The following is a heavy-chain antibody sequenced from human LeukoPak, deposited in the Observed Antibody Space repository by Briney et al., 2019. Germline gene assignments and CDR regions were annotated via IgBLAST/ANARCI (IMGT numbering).Heavy chain of an antibody. V-gene: IGHV4-39*01. CDR2: IYYSGST. Sequence: SETLSLTCTVSGGSISSSSYYWGWIRQPPGKGLEWIGSIYYSGSTYYNPSLKSRVTISVDTSKNQFSLKLSSVTAADTAVYYCARGFGYCSGGSCYWGYWGQGTLVTVSS. J-gene: IGHJ4*02. CDR3: ARGFGYCSGGSCYWGY. CDR1: GGSISSSSYY. D-gene: IGHD2-15*01.